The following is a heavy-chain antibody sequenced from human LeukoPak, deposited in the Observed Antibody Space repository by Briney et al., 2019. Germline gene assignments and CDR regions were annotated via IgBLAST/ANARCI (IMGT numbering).Heavy chain of an antibody. Sequence: GGSLRLSCAASGSTFSSYGMHWVRQAPGKGLEWVAVIWYDGSNKYYADSVKGRFTISRDNSKNTLYLQMNSLRAEDTAVYYCARETDSSGWPIDYWGQGTLVTVSS. CDR3: ARETDSSGWPIDY. CDR1: GSTFSSYG. D-gene: IGHD6-19*01. J-gene: IGHJ4*02. CDR2: IWYDGSNK. V-gene: IGHV3-33*01.